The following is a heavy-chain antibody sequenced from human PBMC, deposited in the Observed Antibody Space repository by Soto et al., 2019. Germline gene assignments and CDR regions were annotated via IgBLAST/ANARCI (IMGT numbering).Heavy chain of an antibody. CDR3: ARDGVIAARYYGMDV. Sequence: SETLSLTCAVYGGSFSGYYWSWIRQPPGKGLEWIGEVNHSGSTNYNPSLKSRVTISVDTSKNQFSLKLSSVTAADTGVYYCARDGVIAARYYGMDVWGQGTTVTVSS. J-gene: IGHJ6*02. CDR2: VNHSGST. D-gene: IGHD6-6*01. V-gene: IGHV4-34*01. CDR1: GGSFSGYY.